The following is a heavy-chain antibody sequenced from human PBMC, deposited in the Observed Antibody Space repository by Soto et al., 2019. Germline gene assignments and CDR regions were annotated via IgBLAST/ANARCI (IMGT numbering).Heavy chain of an antibody. CDR2: IKQDGSEQ. CDR1: GFTFSGYW. CDR3: AREAV. J-gene: IGHJ6*02. V-gene: IGHV3-7*05. Sequence: EVQLVESGGGLVQPGGSLRLSCAASGFTFSGYWMSWVRQAPGKGLEWVANIKQDGSEQFYVDSVKGRFTISRDNAKNSLYLQMNSLRAEDTAGYYCAREAVWGQWTTVTVSS.